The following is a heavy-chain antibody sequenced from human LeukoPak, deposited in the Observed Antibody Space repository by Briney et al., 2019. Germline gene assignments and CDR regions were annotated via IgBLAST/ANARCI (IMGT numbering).Heavy chain of an antibody. CDR2: ISGSSNYI. CDR3: AELGITMIGGV. D-gene: IGHD3-10*02. J-gene: IGHJ6*04. V-gene: IGHV3-21*01. CDR1: GFTFSSYN. Sequence: GGSLRLSCAASGFTFSSYNMNWVRQAPGKGLEWVSSISGSSNYIYYADSVEGRFTISRDNAKNSLYLQVNSLRAEDTAVYYCAELGITMIGGVWGKGTTVTISS.